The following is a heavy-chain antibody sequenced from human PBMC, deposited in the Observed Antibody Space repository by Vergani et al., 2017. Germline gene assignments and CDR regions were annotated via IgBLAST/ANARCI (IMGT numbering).Heavy chain of an antibody. CDR2: ISGSGGRT. J-gene: IGHJ4*02. D-gene: IGHD4-11*01. Sequence: EVQLLESGGGLVQPGGSLRLSCAASGFTFSSYAMSWVRQAPGKGLEWVSAISGSGGRTYYADSVKGRFTISRDNSKNTLYLQMNSLRAEDTAVYYCAKFWGGYSNFLPTKWGQGTLVTVSS. V-gene: IGHV3-23*01. CDR3: AKFWGGYSNFLPTK. CDR1: GFTFSSYA.